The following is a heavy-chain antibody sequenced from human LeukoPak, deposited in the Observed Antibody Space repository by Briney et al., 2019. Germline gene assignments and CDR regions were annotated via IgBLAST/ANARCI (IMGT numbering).Heavy chain of an antibody. J-gene: IGHJ5*02. CDR3: ARQGPWIYGSGSYTWFDP. CDR1: GVSISSYY. CDR2: IYYSGST. Sequence: SETLSLTCTVSGVSISSYYWSWIRQPPGKGLEWIGYIYYSGSTNYNPSLKSRVTISVDTSKNQFSLKLSSVTAADRAVYYCARQGPWIYGSGSYTWFDPWGQGTLVTVSS. V-gene: IGHV4-59*01. D-gene: IGHD3-10*01.